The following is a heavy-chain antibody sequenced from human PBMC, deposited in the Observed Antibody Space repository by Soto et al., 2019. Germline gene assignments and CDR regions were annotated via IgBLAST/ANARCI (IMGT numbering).Heavy chain of an antibody. V-gene: IGHV3-30-3*01. J-gene: IGHJ6*02. CDR3: AREGMGGYYYGMDV. CDR2: ISYDGSNK. Sequence: QVQLVESGGGVVQPGRSLRLSCAASGFTFSSYGMHWVRQAPGKGLEWVAVISYDGSNKYYADSVEGRFTISRDNSKNTLYLQMNSLRAEDTAVYYCAREGMGGYYYGMDVWGQGTTVTVSS. CDR1: GFTFSSYG. D-gene: IGHD3-16*01.